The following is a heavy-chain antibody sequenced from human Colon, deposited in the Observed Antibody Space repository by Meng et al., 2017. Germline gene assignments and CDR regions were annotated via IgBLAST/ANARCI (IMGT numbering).Heavy chain of an antibody. CDR3: TKVRGRSCDDSYFDR. D-gene: IGHD6-13*01. CDR1: GLRLSDHY. CDR2: SRSKANLYST. J-gene: IGHJ4*02. Sequence: EGQLVESGGGLVPPGGSVRLPCAGSGLRLSDHYMDWVRQVRGKGLEWVVRSRSKANLYSTEYAASVKDRFTFTTDDSCNSLYLHMNSLTTEDAAVYFCTKVRGRSCDDSYFDRWGQGILVTVSS. V-gene: IGHV3-72*01.